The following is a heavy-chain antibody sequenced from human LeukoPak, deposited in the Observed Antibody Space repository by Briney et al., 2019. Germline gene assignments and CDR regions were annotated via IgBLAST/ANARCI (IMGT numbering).Heavy chain of an antibody. J-gene: IGHJ4*02. Sequence: SETLSLTCTVSGDSISSYYWSWLRQPPGKGLEWCGYTHYSGSTSYHPSLKSRVTISVDTSKTQFSLKLTSVTAADTAVYYCARGYSGSYGRFDYWGQGTLVTVSS. CDR2: THYSGST. V-gene: IGHV4-59*13. CDR3: ARGYSGSYGRFDY. CDR1: GDSISSYY. D-gene: IGHD1-26*01.